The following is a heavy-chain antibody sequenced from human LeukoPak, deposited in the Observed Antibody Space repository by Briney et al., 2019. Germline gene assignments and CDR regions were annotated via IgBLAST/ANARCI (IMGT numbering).Heavy chain of an antibody. Sequence: GGSLRLSCAASGFTFSTYWMTWVRQAPGKGLEWVANIKQDESERYFADSVKGRFTISRDNAKKSVYLHMSSLRAEDTALYYCARLSAYYYGSYFYYYMDVWGQGTLVTVSS. CDR1: GFTFSTYW. D-gene: IGHD3-10*01. V-gene: IGHV3-7*01. J-gene: IGHJ6*03. CDR3: ARLSAYYYGSYFYYYMDV. CDR2: IKQDESER.